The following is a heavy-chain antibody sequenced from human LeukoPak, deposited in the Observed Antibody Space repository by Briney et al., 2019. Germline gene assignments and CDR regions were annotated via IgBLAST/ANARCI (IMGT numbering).Heavy chain of an antibody. D-gene: IGHD5-24*01. Sequence: PGGSLRLSCAASGFTFSSYWMHWVRQAPGKGLVWVSRINSDGSSTSYADSVKGRFTISRDNAKNTLYLQMNSLRAEDTAVYYCAVEMATGGFDYWGQGTLVTVSS. V-gene: IGHV3-74*01. CDR2: INSDGSST. CDR1: GFTFSSYW. CDR3: AVEMATGGFDY. J-gene: IGHJ4*02.